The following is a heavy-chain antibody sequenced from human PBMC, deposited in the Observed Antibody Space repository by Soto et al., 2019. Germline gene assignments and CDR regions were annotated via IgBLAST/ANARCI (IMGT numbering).Heavy chain of an antibody. CDR2: IRPDGSEA. Sequence: EVQLVESGGDLVQPGGSLRLSCAASGFTFSTYWMTWVRQVPGKGLEWVAHIRPDGSEAGYVDSVKGRFTISRDNDKNSFQWHMSSRRVDDTAVSYCAREGWGSLLDHWGLGTLVTGSS. CDR3: AREGWGSLLDH. J-gene: IGHJ4*02. V-gene: IGHV3-7*04. D-gene: IGHD2-21*02. CDR1: GFTFSTYW.